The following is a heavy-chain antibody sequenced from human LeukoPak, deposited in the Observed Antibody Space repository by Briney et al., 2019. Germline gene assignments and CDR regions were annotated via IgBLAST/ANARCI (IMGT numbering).Heavy chain of an antibody. J-gene: IGHJ4*02. D-gene: IGHD2-15*01. V-gene: IGHV5-51*01. CDR3: ASTVGYCSGGSCYFDY. Sequence: GESLKISCKGSGYSFTSYWIGWVRQMPGKGLEWMGIIYPGGSDTRYSPSFQGQVTISADKSISTAYLQWSSLKASDTAMYYCASTVGYCSGGSCYFDYWGQGTLVTVSS. CDR2: IYPGGSDT. CDR1: GYSFTSYW.